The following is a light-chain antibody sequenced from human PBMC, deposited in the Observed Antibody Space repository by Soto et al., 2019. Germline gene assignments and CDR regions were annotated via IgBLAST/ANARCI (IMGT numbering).Light chain of an antibody. J-gene: IGLJ2*01. Sequence: QSVLTQPASVSGSPGQSITISCTGTSSDIGHYNYVSWYQQHPGKAPKLMIYEVSNRPSGVSNRYSGSKSGNTASLTISGLKAEDEADYYCSSYTTSSTLEIGGGTKLTVL. CDR2: EVS. V-gene: IGLV2-14*01. CDR3: SSYTTSSTLE. CDR1: SSDIGHYNY.